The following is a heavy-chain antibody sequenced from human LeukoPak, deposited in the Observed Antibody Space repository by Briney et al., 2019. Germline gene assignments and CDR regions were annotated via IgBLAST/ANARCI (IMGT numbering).Heavy chain of an antibody. CDR3: AKSPRQSSSGWDNWFDP. V-gene: IGHV1-18*01. J-gene: IGHJ5*02. D-gene: IGHD6-19*01. CDR2: ISAYNGNT. Sequence: ASVKVSCKASGYTFTSYGISWVRQAPGQGLQYMGWISAYNGNTNYAQKFQGRVTMTTDTSTSTAYMEMRSLRADDTAVYYCAKSPRQSSSGWDNWFDPSGQGTLVTVSP. CDR1: GYTFTSYG.